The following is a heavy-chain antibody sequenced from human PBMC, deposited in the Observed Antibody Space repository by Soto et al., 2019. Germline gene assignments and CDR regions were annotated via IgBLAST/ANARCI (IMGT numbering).Heavy chain of an antibody. D-gene: IGHD3-10*01. Sequence: PSETPSLTCTVSGGSISSSSYYWGWIRQPPGKGLEWIGSIYYSGSTYYNPSLKSRVTISVDTSKNQFSLKLSSVTAADTAVYYCARRVYPVALWFGELSSPFDYWGQGTLVTVSS. CDR1: GGSISSSSYY. V-gene: IGHV4-39*01. CDR2: IYYSGST. CDR3: ARRVYPVALWFGELSSPFDY. J-gene: IGHJ4*02.